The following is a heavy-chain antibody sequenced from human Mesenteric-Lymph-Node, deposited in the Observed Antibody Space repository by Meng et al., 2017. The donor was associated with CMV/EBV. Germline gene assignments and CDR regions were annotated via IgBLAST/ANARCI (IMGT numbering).Heavy chain of an antibody. Sequence: SGYSFISYDINWVRQVTGQGLEWMGWMNPQSGDSAYAQKFQGRVTMTRNTSISTAYMEVRSLRSEDTAVYYCARGGKTGGGFWYLDLWGRGTLVTVSS. CDR3: ARGGKTGGGFWYLDL. CDR1: GYSFISYD. CDR2: MNPQSGDS. V-gene: IGHV1-8*01. D-gene: IGHD5-12*01. J-gene: IGHJ2*01.